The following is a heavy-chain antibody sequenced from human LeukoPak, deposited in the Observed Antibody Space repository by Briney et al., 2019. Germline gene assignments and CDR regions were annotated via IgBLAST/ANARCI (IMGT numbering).Heavy chain of an antibody. V-gene: IGHV3-15*01. CDR1: GFTFSYAW. J-gene: IGHJ5*02. CDR3: TRYSSGWS. Sequence: GGSLRLSCAASGFTFSYAWMNWVRQAPGKGPEWFGRIKSKTDGGTTDYAAPVKGRFTISRDDSKNTLYLEMNSLKTEDTAVYYCTRYSSGWSWGQGTLVTVSS. D-gene: IGHD6-19*01. CDR2: IKSKTDGGTT.